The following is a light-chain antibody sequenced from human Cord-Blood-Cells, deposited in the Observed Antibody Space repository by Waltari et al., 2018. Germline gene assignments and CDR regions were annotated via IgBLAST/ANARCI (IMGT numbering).Light chain of an antibody. CDR2: AAS. Sequence: DIQMTQSPSSLSASVGDRVTITCRASQGISNSLAWYQQKPGKAPKLLLYAASNLETGVPSRFSGSGSGTDFTFTISSLQPEDIATYYCQQYDNLPTFGQGTKLEIK. CDR3: QQYDNLPT. CDR1: QGISNS. V-gene: IGKV1-33*01. J-gene: IGKJ2*01.